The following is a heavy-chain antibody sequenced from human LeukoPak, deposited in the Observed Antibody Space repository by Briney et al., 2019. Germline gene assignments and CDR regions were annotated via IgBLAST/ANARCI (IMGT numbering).Heavy chain of an antibody. CDR1: GFTFDDYG. CDR2: INWNGGST. V-gene: IGHV3-20*04. Sequence: GGSLRLSCAASGFTFDDYGMSWVRQAPGKGLEWVSGINWNGGSTGYVDSVKGRFTISRDNVRNSLYLQMNSLRAEDTALYYCAKDDYCSSTSCYAGSGNSWGQGTLVTVSS. D-gene: IGHD2-2*01. CDR3: AKDDYCSSTSCYAGSGNS. J-gene: IGHJ4*02.